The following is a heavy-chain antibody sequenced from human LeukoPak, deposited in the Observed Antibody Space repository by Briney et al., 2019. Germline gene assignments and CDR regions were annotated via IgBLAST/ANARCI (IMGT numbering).Heavy chain of an antibody. CDR3: TRDTGCPGGTCYSFYDY. CDR2: IKQDGTEK. Sequence: GGSPRLSCAASGFTFSNYWMTWVRQAPGKGLERVANIKQDGTEKYYVDSVKGRFTISRDNAENSLYLQMNSLRAEDTAVYYCTRDTGCPGGTCYSFYDYWGQGTLVTVSS. CDR1: GFTFSNYW. J-gene: IGHJ4*02. V-gene: IGHV3-7*01. D-gene: IGHD2-15*01.